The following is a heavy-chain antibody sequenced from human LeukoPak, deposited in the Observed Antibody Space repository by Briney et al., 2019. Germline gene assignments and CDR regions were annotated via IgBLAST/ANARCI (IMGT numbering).Heavy chain of an antibody. Sequence: SVKVSCKASGGTFSSYAISWVRQAPGQGLEWMGGIIPIFGTANYAQKFQGRVTITADESTSTAYMELSSLRSEDTAVYYCARNPGVVPAAIETWYFDLWGRGTLVTVSS. CDR2: IIPIFGTA. J-gene: IGHJ2*01. D-gene: IGHD2-2*01. CDR1: GGTFSSYA. CDR3: ARNPGVVPAAIETWYFDL. V-gene: IGHV1-69*13.